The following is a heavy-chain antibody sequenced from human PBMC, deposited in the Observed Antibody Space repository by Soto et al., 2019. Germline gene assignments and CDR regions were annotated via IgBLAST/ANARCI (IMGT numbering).Heavy chain of an antibody. D-gene: IGHD5-18*01. V-gene: IGHV1-69*06. CDR3: AREGGTGGYTYGLDY. CDR2: IIPVFGTG. CDR1: GGTFSSYA. Sequence: QVQLVQSGAEVKKPGSSVKVSCKASGGTFSSYAISWVRQAPGQGLEWMGGIIPVFGTGIYAQKIQGRVTITADKPTNTAYMERSSLRAEDTAVYFCAREGGTGGYTYGLDYWGQGTLVTVS. J-gene: IGHJ4*02.